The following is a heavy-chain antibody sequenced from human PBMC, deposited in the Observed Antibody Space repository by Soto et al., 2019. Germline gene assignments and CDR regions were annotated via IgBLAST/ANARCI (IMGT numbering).Heavy chain of an antibody. CDR1: GFTFDDYA. Sequence: AGGSLILSCAASGFTFDDYAMHWVRQAPGKGLEWVSSISWNSGSIGYADSVKGRFTISRDNAKNSLYLQMNSLRAEDTALYYCAKSRVSSSWYHTDFDYWGQGTLVTVSS. CDR2: ISWNSGSI. CDR3: AKSRVSSSWYHTDFDY. V-gene: IGHV3-9*01. J-gene: IGHJ4*02. D-gene: IGHD6-13*01.